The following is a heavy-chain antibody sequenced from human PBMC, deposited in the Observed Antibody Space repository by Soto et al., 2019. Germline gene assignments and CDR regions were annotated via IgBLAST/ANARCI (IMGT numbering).Heavy chain of an antibody. J-gene: IGHJ6*02. D-gene: IGHD3-10*01. CDR1: GFTFSSYW. V-gene: IGHV3-74*01. CDR2: MNEDGGTT. Sequence: GVSLRLSCAASGFTFSSYWMHWVRQAPGKGLVWVSRMNEDGGTTDYADSVKGRFTISRDNAKNTLYLQMNSLRVEDTAVYYCASDLSGRADVWGQGTTVTVSS. CDR3: ASDLSGRADV.